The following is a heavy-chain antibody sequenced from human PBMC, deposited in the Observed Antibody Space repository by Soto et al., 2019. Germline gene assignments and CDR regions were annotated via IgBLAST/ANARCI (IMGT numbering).Heavy chain of an antibody. CDR2: IYYRGST. V-gene: IGHV4-30-4*01. D-gene: IGHD3-16*01. CDR1: GGSIRSGDYY. J-gene: IGHJ6*02. Sequence: QVQLQESGPGLVKPSQTLSLTCTVSGGSIRSGDYYWSWIRQPPGKGLEWIGYIYYRGSTYYNPSLKSRVTISVDTSKNQFSLKLSSVTDADTAVYYCAREFAFVQGISGMDVWGQGTTVTVSS. CDR3: AREFAFVQGISGMDV.